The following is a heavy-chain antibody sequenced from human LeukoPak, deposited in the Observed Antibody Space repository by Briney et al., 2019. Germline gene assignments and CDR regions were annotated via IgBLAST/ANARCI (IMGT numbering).Heavy chain of an antibody. CDR2: IYYSGST. J-gene: IGHJ4*02. V-gene: IGHV4-59*08. Sequence: SETLSPTCTVSGGSISSYYWSWIRQPPGKGLEWIGYIYYSGSTNYNPSLKSRVTISVDTSKNQFSLKLSSVTAADTAVYYCAGYYDFWSGQVDYWGQGTLVTVSS. CDR1: GGSISSYY. CDR3: AGYYDFWSGQVDY. D-gene: IGHD3-3*01.